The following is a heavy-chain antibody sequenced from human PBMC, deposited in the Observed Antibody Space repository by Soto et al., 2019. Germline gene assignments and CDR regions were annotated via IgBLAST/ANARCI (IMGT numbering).Heavy chain of an antibody. CDR2: IDLSDSYA. CDR3: ARQGIWVEEHYYYFSGLDV. D-gene: IGHD3-10*01. Sequence: EVQLVQSGAEVKKPGESLRISCQASGYNFTTYWITWVRQMPGKGLEWMGKIDLSDSYASYNPSFQGHVTISVDKSISSVFLHWSTLKASDTAVYYCARQGIWVEEHYYYFSGLDVWGQGTAVTVSS. CDR1: GYNFTTYW. V-gene: IGHV5-10-1*03. J-gene: IGHJ6*02.